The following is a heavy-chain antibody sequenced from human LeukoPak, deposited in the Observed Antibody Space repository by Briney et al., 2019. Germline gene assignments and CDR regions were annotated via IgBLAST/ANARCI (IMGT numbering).Heavy chain of an antibody. Sequence: GGSLRLSCAATGFTVSNNYMIWVRQAPGKGLEWVSVIYDDGTTYYADSMKGRFTISRDNSKNTLYLQMDSLRAEDTAVYYCARREINGYYLSWGQGTLVTVSS. CDR2: IYDDGTT. V-gene: IGHV3-53*01. J-gene: IGHJ5*02. D-gene: IGHD3-3*01. CDR1: GFTVSNNY. CDR3: ARREINGYYLS.